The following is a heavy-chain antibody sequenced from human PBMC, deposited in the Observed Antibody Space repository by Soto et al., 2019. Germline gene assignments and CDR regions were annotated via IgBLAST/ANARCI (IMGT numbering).Heavy chain of an antibody. CDR2: ISGSGDST. Sequence: GGSLRLSCAASGFTFSTYAMIWVRQAPGKGLEWVSAISGSGDSTYYADSVKGWFTISRDNSKNTLYLQMSSLRAEDTAIYYCAKDSFINLRGYDSYWGQGTLVTVSS. CDR3: AKDSFINLRGYDSY. D-gene: IGHD5-12*01. V-gene: IGHV3-23*01. CDR1: GFTFSTYA. J-gene: IGHJ4*02.